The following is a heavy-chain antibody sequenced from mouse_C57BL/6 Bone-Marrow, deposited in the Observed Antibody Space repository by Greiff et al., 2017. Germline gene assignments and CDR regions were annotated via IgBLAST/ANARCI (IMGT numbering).Heavy chain of an antibody. CDR1: GFSLTSYG. D-gene: IGHD1-1*01. CDR2: IWSGGST. Sequence: VMLVESGPGLVQPSQSLSITCTASGFSLTSYGVHWVRQSPGKGLEWLGVIWSGGSTDYNAAFISRLSISKDNSKSQVFFKMNSLQADDTALYYWATTRNYCGIHEYFDVWGTGTTVTVSS. CDR3: ATTRNYCGIHEYFDV. V-gene: IGHV2-2*01. J-gene: IGHJ1*03.